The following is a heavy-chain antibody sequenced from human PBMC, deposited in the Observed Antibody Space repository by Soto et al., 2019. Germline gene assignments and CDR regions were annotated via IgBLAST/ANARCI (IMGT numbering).Heavy chain of an antibody. D-gene: IGHD1-26*01. Sequence: ASVKVSCKASGYTFTGYYMHWVRQAPGQGLEWMGWINPNSSSTDYADSVKGRFTISRDNAKNSLSLQMNSLRAEDTAVYYCANLAKNYYHYMDVWGKGTTVTVSS. J-gene: IGHJ6*03. CDR1: GYTFTGYY. V-gene: IGHV1-2*02. CDR3: ANLAKNYYHYMDV. CDR2: INPNSSST.